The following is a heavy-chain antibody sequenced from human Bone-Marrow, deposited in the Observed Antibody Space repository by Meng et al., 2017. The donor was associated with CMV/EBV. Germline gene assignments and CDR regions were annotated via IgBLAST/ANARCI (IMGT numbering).Heavy chain of an antibody. CDR2: IYYSGST. Sequence: SETLSLTCTVSGGSISSSSYYWGWIRQPPGKGLEWIGSIYYSGSTYYNPSLKSRVTISVDTSKNQFSLKLSSVTAADTAVYFCAWDIVVVPAASSYYGMDVWGQGTTVTVSS. CDR3: AWDIVVVPAASSYYGMDV. J-gene: IGHJ6*02. V-gene: IGHV4-39*01. D-gene: IGHD2-2*01. CDR1: GGSISSSSYY.